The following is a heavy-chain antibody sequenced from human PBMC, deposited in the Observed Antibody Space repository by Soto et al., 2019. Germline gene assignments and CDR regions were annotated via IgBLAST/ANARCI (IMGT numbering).Heavy chain of an antibody. J-gene: IGHJ4*02. Sequence: QVQLVESGGGVVQPGKSLRLSCAASGFIFSNYGMHWVRQAPGKGLEWVALISFDGKNRNYADSVKGRFTIYRENPKNTLYLEMNSLRPEDTAFYYCAKRGGVVGGSEHPCFEYWGQGTLVTVSS. V-gene: IGHV3-30*18. D-gene: IGHD2-15*01. CDR3: AKRGGVVGGSEHPCFEY. CDR2: ISFDGKNR. CDR1: GFIFSNYG.